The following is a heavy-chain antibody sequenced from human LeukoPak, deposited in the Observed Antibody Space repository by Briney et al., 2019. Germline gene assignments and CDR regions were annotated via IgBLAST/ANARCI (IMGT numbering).Heavy chain of an antibody. CDR3: ARGRDSSGYYYSDAFDI. D-gene: IGHD3-22*01. CDR1: GHTFTGYY. J-gene: IGHJ3*02. V-gene: IGHV1-2*02. CDR2: INPNSGGT. Sequence: GASVKVSCKASGHTFTGYYMHWVRQAPGQGLEWMGWINPNSGGTNYAQKFQGRVTMTRDTPISTAYMELSRLRSDDTAVYYCARGRDSSGYYYSDAFDIWGQGTMVTVSS.